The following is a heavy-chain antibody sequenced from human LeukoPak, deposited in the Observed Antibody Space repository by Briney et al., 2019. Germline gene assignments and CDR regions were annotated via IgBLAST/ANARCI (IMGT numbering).Heavy chain of an antibody. CDR1: GFTFDDYA. V-gene: IGHV3-9*01. CDR3: AKSQGVTTSEAGYYYGMDV. CDR2: ISWNSGSI. Sequence: GRSLRLSCAASGFTFDDYAMHWVRQAPGKGLEWVSGISWNSGSIDYADSVKGRFTISRDNAKNSLYLQMNSLRAEDTALYYCAKSQGVTTSEAGYYYGMDVWGQGTTVTVSS. J-gene: IGHJ6*02. D-gene: IGHD4-17*01.